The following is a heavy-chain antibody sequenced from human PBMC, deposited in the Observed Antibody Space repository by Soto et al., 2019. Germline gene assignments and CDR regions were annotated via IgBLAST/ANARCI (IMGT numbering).Heavy chain of an antibody. CDR2: IKSKTDGGTT. Sequence: PVGSLRLSCAASGFTFSNAWMSWVRQARGKGLEWVGRIKSKTDGGTTDYAAPVKGRFTISRDDTKNTLYLQMNSLKTEDTAVYYCTTEGTGSGWEPYYYYGMDVWGQGTTVTVSS. D-gene: IGHD3-10*01. CDR1: GFTFSNAW. J-gene: IGHJ6*02. CDR3: TTEGTGSGWEPYYYYGMDV. V-gene: IGHV3-15*01.